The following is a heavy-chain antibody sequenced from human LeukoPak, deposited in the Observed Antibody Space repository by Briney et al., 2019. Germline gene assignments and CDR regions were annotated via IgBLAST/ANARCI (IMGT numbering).Heavy chain of an antibody. CDR2: INPNSGGT. D-gene: IGHD1-1*01. CDR1: GYTFTSYG. J-gene: IGHJ6*02. CDR3: ARDAGTPLYYYYGMDV. Sequence: GASVKVSCKASGYTFTSYGISWVRQAPGQGLEWMGWINPNSGGTNYAQKFQGRVTMTRDTSISTAYMELSRLRSDDTAVYYCARDAGTPLYYYYGMDVWGQGTTVTVSS. V-gene: IGHV1-2*02.